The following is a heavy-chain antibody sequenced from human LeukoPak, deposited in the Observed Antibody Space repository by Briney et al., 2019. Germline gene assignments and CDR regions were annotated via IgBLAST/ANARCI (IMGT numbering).Heavy chain of an antibody. CDR2: IYYSENT. D-gene: IGHD3-22*01. Sequence: SETLSLTCTVSGASISSYYWSWIRQPPGKGLEWIGYIYYSENTNYNPSLKSRVTISMDTSKNQFSLKLNSVTAADTAVYFCARVSDSSGYIVDSWGQGTLVTISS. CDR1: GASISSYY. CDR3: ARVSDSSGYIVDS. J-gene: IGHJ4*02. V-gene: IGHV4-59*01.